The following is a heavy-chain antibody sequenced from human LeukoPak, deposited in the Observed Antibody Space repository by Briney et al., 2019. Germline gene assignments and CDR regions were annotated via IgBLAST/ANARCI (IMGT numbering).Heavy chain of an antibody. Sequence: SVKVPCKASGGTFSSYAISWVRQAPGQGLEWMGRIIPILGIANYAQKFQGRVTITADKSTSTAYMELSSLRSEDTAVYYCARASNYDSSGGGAFDIWGQGTMVTVSS. D-gene: IGHD3-22*01. V-gene: IGHV1-69*04. J-gene: IGHJ3*02. CDR2: IIPILGIA. CDR3: ARASNYDSSGGGAFDI. CDR1: GGTFSSYA.